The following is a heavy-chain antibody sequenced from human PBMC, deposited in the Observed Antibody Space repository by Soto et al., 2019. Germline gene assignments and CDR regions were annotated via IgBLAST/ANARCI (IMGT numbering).Heavy chain of an antibody. V-gene: IGHV4-39*01. CDR1: GGSISSSSYY. CDR3: ARQKRGYSYGIDY. D-gene: IGHD5-18*01. J-gene: IGHJ4*02. Sequence: SETLSLTCTFSGGSISSSSYYWGWIRQPPGKGLEWIGSIYYSGSTYYNPSLKSRVTISVDTSKNQFSLKLSSVTAADTAVYYCARQKRGYSYGIDYWGQGTLVTVSS. CDR2: IYYSGST.